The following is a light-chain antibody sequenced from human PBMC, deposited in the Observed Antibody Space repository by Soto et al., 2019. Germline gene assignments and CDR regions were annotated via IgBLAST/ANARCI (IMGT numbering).Light chain of an antibody. CDR1: QNVLYSSNNKNY. CDR2: WAS. V-gene: IGKV4-1*01. CDR3: HQYYTTPFT. Sequence: DIVMTQSPDSLAVSLGERATINCKSSQNVLYSSNNKNYLAWYQQKPGQPPKLLIYWASTRESGVPDRFSGSWSATDFTPTISSLEAEDVALYYCHQYYTTPFTFGPGTKVDIK. J-gene: IGKJ3*01.